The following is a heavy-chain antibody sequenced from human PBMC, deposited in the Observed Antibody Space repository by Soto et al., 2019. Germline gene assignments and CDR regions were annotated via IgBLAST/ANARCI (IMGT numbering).Heavy chain of an antibody. Sequence: ESGGGVVQPGRSLRLSCAASGFTFSSYGMHWVRQAPGKGLEWVAVIWYDGSNKYYADSVKGRFTISRDNSKNTLYLQMNSLRAEDTAVYYCASSYDSSGYYYTMIDYWGQGTLVTVSS. CDR1: GFTFSSYG. V-gene: IGHV3-33*01. CDR2: IWYDGSNK. J-gene: IGHJ4*02. D-gene: IGHD3-22*01. CDR3: ASSYDSSGYYYTMIDY.